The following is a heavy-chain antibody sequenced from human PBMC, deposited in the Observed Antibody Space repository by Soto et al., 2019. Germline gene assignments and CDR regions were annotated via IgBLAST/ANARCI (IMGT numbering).Heavy chain of an antibody. CDR2: IYWNDDK. CDR3: AHRISAPHTYYDYVWGSYRTAWFDP. CDR1: GFSLSTSGVG. Sequence: SGPTLVNPTQTLTLTCTFSGFSLSTSGVGVGWIRQPPGKALEWLALIYWNDDKRYSPSLKSRLTITKDTSKNQVVLTMTNMDPVDTATYYCAHRISAPHTYYDYVWGSYRTAWFDPWGQGTLVTVSS. V-gene: IGHV2-5*01. D-gene: IGHD3-16*02. J-gene: IGHJ5*02.